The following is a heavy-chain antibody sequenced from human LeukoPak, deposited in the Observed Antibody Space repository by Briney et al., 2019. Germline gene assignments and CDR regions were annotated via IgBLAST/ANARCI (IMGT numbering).Heavy chain of an antibody. CDR3: AREGGSYSYGY. CDR1: GGTFSSYA. D-gene: IGHD1-26*01. V-gene: IGHV1-46*01. CDR2: INPSGGST. Sequence: RASVKVSCKASGGTFSSYAISWVRQAPGQGLEWMGIINPSGGSTSYAQKFQGRVTMTRDTSTSTVYMELSSLRSEDTAVYYCAREGGSYSYGYWGQGTLVTVSS. J-gene: IGHJ4*02.